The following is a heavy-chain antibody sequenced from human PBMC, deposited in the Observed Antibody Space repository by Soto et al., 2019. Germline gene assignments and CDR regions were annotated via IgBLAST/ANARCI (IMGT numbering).Heavy chain of an antibody. CDR1: GFTLSSYW. J-gene: IGHJ4*02. CDR2: INSDGSRT. D-gene: IGHD5-18*01. V-gene: IGHV3-74*01. Sequence: TGGSLRLSCEASGFTLSSYWMHWVRQAPGKGLVWVSRINSDGSRTDYADSVKGRFTVSRDNAKNTVYMQMNSLRAEDTAVYYCARAGYSYQLDYWGQGTLVTVSS. CDR3: ARAGYSYQLDY.